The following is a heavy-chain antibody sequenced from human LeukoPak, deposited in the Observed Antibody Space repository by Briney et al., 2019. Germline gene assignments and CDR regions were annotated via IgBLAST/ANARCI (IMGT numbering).Heavy chain of an antibody. V-gene: IGHV4-39*01. CDR2: IYYSGAT. J-gene: IGHJ3*02. CDR3: ARRVVYYYDSSGSSYAFGI. CDR1: GGSISSSSFY. Sequence: SETLSLTCTVSGGSISSSSFYWGWIRQPPGKGLEWIGSIYYSGATYYNPSLKSRVTISVDTSNNQFSLKLSSVTAADTVVYYCARRVVYYYDSSGSSYAFGIWGQGTMVTVSS. D-gene: IGHD3-22*01.